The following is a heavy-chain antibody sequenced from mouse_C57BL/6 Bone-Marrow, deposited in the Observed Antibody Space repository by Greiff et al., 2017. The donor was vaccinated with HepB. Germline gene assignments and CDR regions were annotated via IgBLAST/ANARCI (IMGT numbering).Heavy chain of an antibody. V-gene: IGHV1-81*01. CDR3: SGYYYGRDAMDY. D-gene: IGHD1-1*01. CDR2: IYPRSGNT. CDR1: GYTFTSDG. Sequence: QVQLKESGAELARPGASVKLSCKASGYTFTSDGISWVKQRTGQGLEWIGEIYPRSGNTYYNEKFKGKATLTADKSSSTAYMELRSLTSEDSAVYFWSGYYYGRDAMDYWVKEPQSPSPQ. J-gene: IGHJ4*01.